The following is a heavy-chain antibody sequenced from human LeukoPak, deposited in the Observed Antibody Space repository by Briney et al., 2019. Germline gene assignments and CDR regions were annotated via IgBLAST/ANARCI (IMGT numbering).Heavy chain of an antibody. D-gene: IGHD3-22*01. CDR1: GGSISSYY. CDR2: IYTSGST. Sequence: SETLSLTCTVSGGSISSYYWSWIRQPPGKGLEWIGYIYTSGSTNYNPSLMSRVTISVDTSKNQFSLKLSSVTAADTAVYYCARRDRATDAFDIWGQGTMVTVSS. V-gene: IGHV4-4*09. J-gene: IGHJ3*02. CDR3: ARRDRATDAFDI.